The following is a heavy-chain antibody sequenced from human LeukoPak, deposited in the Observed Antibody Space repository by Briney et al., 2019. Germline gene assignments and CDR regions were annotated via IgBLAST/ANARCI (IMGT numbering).Heavy chain of an antibody. CDR2: INPSGGTA. CDR3: AREGHYYDSRAFDF. CDR1: GYTFTDYY. J-gene: IGHJ4*02. D-gene: IGHD3-22*01. V-gene: IGHV1-46*01. Sequence: ASVKVSCKTSGYTFTDYYMHWVRQAPGQGLEWMGIINPSGGTATSAQKFQGRVTMTRDTSTGTVYMDLSSLRFDDTAVYFCAREGHYYDSRAFDFRGQGTLVTVSS.